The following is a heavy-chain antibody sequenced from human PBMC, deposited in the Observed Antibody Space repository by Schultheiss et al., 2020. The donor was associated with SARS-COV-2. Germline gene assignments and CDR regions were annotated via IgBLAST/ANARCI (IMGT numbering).Heavy chain of an antibody. J-gene: IGHJ6*02. CDR1: GGSLSGHY. V-gene: IGHV4-34*01. CDR2: INHRGRT. D-gene: IGHD3-22*01. Sequence: SETLSLTCGVYGGSLSGHYWSWIRQPPGKGLEWIGEINHRGRTNYNPSLKSRVTMAVDTSKEQFSLNLSSVTAADTAVYYCAREGYYDSTGYYYRYYYYGMDVWGLGTTVTVSS. CDR3: AREGYYDSTGYYYRYYYYGMDV.